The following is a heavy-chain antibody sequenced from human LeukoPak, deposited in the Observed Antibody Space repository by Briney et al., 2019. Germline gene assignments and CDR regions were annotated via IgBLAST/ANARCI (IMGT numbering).Heavy chain of an antibody. D-gene: IGHD5-24*01. CDR3: ARDLLEYVEMATISSYGY. CDR1: GYTFTSYY. V-gene: IGHV1-46*01. J-gene: IGHJ4*02. CDR2: INPSGGST. Sequence: ASVKVSCKASGYTFTSYYMHWVRQAPGQGLEWMGIINPSGGSTSYAQKFQGRVTMTRDTSTSTVYMELSSLRSEDTAVYYCARDLLEYVEMATISSYGYWDQGTLVTVSS.